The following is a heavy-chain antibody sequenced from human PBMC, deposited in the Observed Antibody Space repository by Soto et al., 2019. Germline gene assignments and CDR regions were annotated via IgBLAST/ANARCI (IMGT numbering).Heavy chain of an antibody. CDR2: ISYDGSNK. CDR3: AKARQWLVRDPLPPRGY. V-gene: IGHV3-30*18. J-gene: IGHJ4*02. D-gene: IGHD6-19*01. CDR1: GFTFSSYV. Sequence: GGSLRLSCAASGFTFSSYVMHWVRQAPGKGLEWVAVISYDGSNKYYADSVKGRFTISRDNSKNTLYLQMNSLRAEDTAVYYCAKARQWLVRDPLPPRGYWGQGTLVTVSS.